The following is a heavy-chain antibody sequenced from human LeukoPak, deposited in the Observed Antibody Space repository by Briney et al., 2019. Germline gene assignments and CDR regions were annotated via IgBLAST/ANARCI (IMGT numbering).Heavy chain of an antibody. CDR2: ISSNGGST. V-gene: IGHV3-64D*06. D-gene: IGHD6-19*01. Sequence: QPGGSLRLSCSASGFTFSSYAMHWVRQAPGKGLEYVSTISSNGGSTYYTDSVKGRFTISRDNSRNTLYLQMSSLRPEDTAVYYCVKSTTPSSGWYGDYFDYWGQGTLVTVSS. CDR1: GFTFSSYA. J-gene: IGHJ4*02. CDR3: VKSTTPSSGWYGDYFDY.